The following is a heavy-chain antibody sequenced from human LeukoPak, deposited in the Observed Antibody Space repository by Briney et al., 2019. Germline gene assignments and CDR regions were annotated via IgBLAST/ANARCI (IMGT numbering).Heavy chain of an antibody. CDR2: IKEDGSVK. CDR3: ARDRGALQFDY. D-gene: IGHD4/OR15-4a*01. V-gene: IGHV3-7*01. Sequence: GGSLRLSCAASGFTFNTYWMTWVRQAPGKGPEFVANIKEDGSVKNYVDSVKGRFTISRDNSKNLLYLQMDSLRAEDTAIYYCARDRGALQFDYWGQGTLVTVSS. J-gene: IGHJ4*02. CDR1: GFTFNTYW.